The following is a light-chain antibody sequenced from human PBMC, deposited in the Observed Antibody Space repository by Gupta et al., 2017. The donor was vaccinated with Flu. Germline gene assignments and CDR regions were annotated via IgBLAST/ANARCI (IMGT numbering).Light chain of an antibody. CDR2: EVS. Sequence: QSALTQPASVSRSPGQSITISCTGTSSDVGGYNYVSWYQQHPGKAPKLMIYEVSNRPSGVSNRFSGSKSGNTASLTISGLQAEDEADYYYSSYTSSSTWVFGGGTKLTVL. CDR3: SSYTSSSTWV. V-gene: IGLV2-14*01. CDR1: SSDVGGYNY. J-gene: IGLJ3*02.